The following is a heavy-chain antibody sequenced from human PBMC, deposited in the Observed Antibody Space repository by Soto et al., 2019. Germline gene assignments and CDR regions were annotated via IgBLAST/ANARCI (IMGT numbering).Heavy chain of an antibody. Sequence: QVQLVESGGGVVQPGRSLRLSCAASGFTFSSYAMHWVRQAPGKGLEWVAVISYDGSNKYYADSVKGRFTISRDNSKNTLYLQLNSLRAEDTAVYDCARDQFGDFDYWGQGTLVTVSS. V-gene: IGHV3-30-3*01. CDR2: ISYDGSNK. CDR3: ARDQFGDFDY. D-gene: IGHD3-10*01. CDR1: GFTFSSYA. J-gene: IGHJ4*02.